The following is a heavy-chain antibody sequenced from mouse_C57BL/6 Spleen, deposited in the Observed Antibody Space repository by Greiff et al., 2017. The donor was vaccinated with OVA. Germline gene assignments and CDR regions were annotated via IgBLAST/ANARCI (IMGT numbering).Heavy chain of an antibody. D-gene: IGHD2-4*01. Sequence: VKLMESGAELARPGASVKLSCTASGYTFTSYGISWVKQRTGQGLEWIGEIYPRSGNTYYNEKFKGKATLTADKSSSTAYMELRSLTSEYSAVYFCAREGYDYVLDYWVQGTTLTVSS. V-gene: IGHV1-81*01. CDR1: GYTFTSYG. J-gene: IGHJ2*01. CDR2: IYPRSGNT. CDR3: AREGYDYVLDY.